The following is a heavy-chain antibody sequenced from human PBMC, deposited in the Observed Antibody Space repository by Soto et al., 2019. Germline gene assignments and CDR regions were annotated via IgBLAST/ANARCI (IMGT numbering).Heavy chain of an antibody. D-gene: IGHD2-15*01. CDR1: GYTFTSYD. V-gene: IGHV1-8*01. Sequence: ASVKVSCKASGYTFTSYDINWVRQATGQGXEGMGWMNPNSGNTGYAQKFQGRVTMTRNTSISTAYMELSSLRSEDTAVYYCARVRYSRRNYYYYYYRMDVWGQGTTVTVSS. CDR3: ARVRYSRRNYYYYYYRMDV. CDR2: MNPNSGNT. J-gene: IGHJ6*02.